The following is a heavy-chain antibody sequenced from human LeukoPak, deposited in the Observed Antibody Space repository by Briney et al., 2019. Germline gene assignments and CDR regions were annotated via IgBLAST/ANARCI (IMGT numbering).Heavy chain of an antibody. J-gene: IGHJ4*02. CDR1: GFTFSSYS. CDR2: ISSSSSYI. D-gene: IGHD2-2*01. Sequence: GSLRLSCAASGFTFSSYSMNWVRQAPGKGLEWVSSISSSSSYIYYADSVKGRFTISRDNAKNSLYLQMNSLRAEDTAVYYCAKDLRYCSSTSCYSLDYWGQGTLVTVSS. V-gene: IGHV3-21*01. CDR3: AKDLRYCSSTSCYSLDY.